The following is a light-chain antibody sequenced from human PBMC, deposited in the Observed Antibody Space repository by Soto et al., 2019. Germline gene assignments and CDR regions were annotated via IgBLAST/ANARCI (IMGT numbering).Light chain of an antibody. Sequence: EIVMTQSPATLSVSPGERVTLSCRPSQTIHSNFAWYQQRPGQAPRPLIYAASTRATGIPARFSGNGFGTEFTLTISRLQSEDFAVYYCQHYSDWPLTFGGATQVEIK. CDR2: AAS. CDR3: QHYSDWPLT. CDR1: QTIHSN. V-gene: IGKV3D-15*01. J-gene: IGKJ4*01.